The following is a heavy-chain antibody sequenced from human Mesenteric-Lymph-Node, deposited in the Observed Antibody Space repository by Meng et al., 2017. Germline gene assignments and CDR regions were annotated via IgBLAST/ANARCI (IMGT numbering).Heavy chain of an antibody. J-gene: IGHJ6*02. CDR1: GFTFSSYA. CDR2: ISYDGSNK. V-gene: IGHV3-30*04. CDR3: ARAMVRGASYYYYGMDV. Sequence: GESLKISCAASGFTFSSYAMHWVRQAPGKGLEWVAVISYDGSNKYYADSVKGRFTISGDNSKNTLYLQMNSLRAEDTAVYYCARAMVRGASYYYYGMDVWGQGTTVTVSS. D-gene: IGHD3-10*01.